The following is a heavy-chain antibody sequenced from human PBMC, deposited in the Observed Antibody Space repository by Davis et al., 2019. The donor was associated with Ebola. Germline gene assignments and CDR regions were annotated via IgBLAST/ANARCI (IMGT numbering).Heavy chain of an antibody. CDR1: GYTFTNYA. CDR3: ARGLLFHLSYMDV. J-gene: IGHJ6*02. V-gene: IGHV1-3*01. D-gene: IGHD2-15*01. Sequence: AASVKVSCKASGYTFTNYAIHWVRQAPGQRLEWMGWINAGNGNTKYSQKFQGRVTITRDTSASTAYTELSSLRSEDTTVYYCARGLLFHLSYMDVWGQGTTVTVSS. CDR2: INAGNGNT.